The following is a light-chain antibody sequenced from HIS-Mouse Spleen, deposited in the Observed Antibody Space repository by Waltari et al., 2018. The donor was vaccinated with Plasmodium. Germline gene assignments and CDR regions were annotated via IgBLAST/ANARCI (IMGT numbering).Light chain of an antibody. CDR1: SSNIGSTY. CDR3: AAWDDSLSGRV. Sequence: QSVLTQQPSASGTPGQRVTISCSGSSSNIGSTYVYWYQQLPGTAPKLLIYRNNQRPSGVPDRFSGSKSGTSASLAISGLRSEDEADYYCAAWDDSLSGRVFGGGTKLTVL. CDR2: RNN. J-gene: IGLJ3*02. V-gene: IGLV1-47*01.